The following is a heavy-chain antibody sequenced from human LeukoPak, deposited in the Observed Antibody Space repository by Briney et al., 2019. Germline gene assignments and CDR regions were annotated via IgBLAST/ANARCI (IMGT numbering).Heavy chain of an antibody. Sequence: PSETLSLTCTVSGGSISSSSYYWGWIRQPPGKGLEWIGSIYYSGSTYYNPSLKSRVTISVDTSKNQFPLKLSSVTAADAAVYYCARTSSGRKGSDFDYWGQGTLVTVSS. CDR2: IYYSGST. D-gene: IGHD2-15*01. CDR3: ARTSSGRKGSDFDY. V-gene: IGHV4-39*06. CDR1: GGSISSSSYY. J-gene: IGHJ4*02.